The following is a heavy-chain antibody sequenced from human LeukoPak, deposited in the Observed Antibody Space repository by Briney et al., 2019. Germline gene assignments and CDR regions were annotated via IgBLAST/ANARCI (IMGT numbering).Heavy chain of an antibody. CDR2: VAVGSGNT. Sequence: SVTVSCTASGFTFTSSAVHWVRQPRGQRLEWIGWVAVGSGNTNYAQKVQERVTITRDMSTSTGYMELSSVRPEDTAVYYCAAGGGGYCSSTSCYNLKGMDVWGQGTTVTVSS. J-gene: IGHJ6*02. CDR1: GFTFTSSA. CDR3: AAGGGGYCSSTSCYNLKGMDV. D-gene: IGHD2-2*02. V-gene: IGHV1-58*01.